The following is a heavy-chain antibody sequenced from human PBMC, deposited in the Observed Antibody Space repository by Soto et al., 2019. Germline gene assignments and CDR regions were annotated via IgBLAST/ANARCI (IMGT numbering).Heavy chain of an antibody. CDR1: GFSLSTGGVT. V-gene: IGHV2-5*01. J-gene: IGHJ5*02. D-gene: IGHD2-15*01. Sequence: SGPPLVNPTQTLRLTCAFSGFSLSTGGVTVGWIRQSPGKALECLALFYWNDDARYSTALKSRLTITGDTSKNQVVLTMSNMDPADTGTYYCAHGDILVMPAATWGQGILVTVSS. CDR3: AHGDILVMPAAT. CDR2: FYWNDDA.